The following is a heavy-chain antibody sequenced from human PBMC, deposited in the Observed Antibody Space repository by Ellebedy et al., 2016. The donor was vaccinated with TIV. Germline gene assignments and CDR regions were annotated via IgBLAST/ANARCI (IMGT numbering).Heavy chain of an antibody. V-gene: IGHV3-23*01. CDR2: VSGSGGST. J-gene: IGHJ4*02. D-gene: IGHD2-2*01. Sequence: PGGSLRLSCAASGFTFSSHAMSWVRQAPGKGLEWVSGVSGSGGSTYYADSVKGRFTISRDNSKNIVYLQMDSLRAEDTALYYCSKESGIPSATKPYDYWGQGTLVTVSS. CDR1: GFTFSSHA. CDR3: SKESGIPSATKPYDY.